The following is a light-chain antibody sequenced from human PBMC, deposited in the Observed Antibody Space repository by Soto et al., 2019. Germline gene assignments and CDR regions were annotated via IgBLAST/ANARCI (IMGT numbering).Light chain of an antibody. Sequence: AIRMTQSPSSLSASTGDRVTITCRASQGISSYLAWYQQKPGKAPKLLIYAASTLQSGLPSRFRGRGSGTDFTLTIGCLQSEDFATYYCQQYYSYARTFGEGTKVDIK. CDR1: QGISSY. V-gene: IGKV1-8*01. CDR2: AAS. CDR3: QQYYSYART. J-gene: IGKJ1*01.